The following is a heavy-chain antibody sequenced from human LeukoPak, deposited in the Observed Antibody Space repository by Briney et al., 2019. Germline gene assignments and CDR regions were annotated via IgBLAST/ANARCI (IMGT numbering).Heavy chain of an antibody. CDR3: ARASPIVAAGPDAFDF. J-gene: IGHJ3*01. CDR2: MFHDGGT. CDR1: GYSISNGYY. D-gene: IGHD6-13*01. V-gene: IGHV4-38-2*02. Sequence: SETMSLTCTVSGYSISNGYYWGWIRQPPGKGLECIGIMFHDGGTNYNPLVKSRVTISADTSKNQFSLKLTSVIAADTAVYYCARASPIVAAGPDAFDFWGQGTMVTVSS.